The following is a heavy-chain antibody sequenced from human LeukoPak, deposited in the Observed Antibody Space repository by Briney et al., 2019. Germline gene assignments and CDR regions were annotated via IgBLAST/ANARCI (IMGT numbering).Heavy chain of an antibody. Sequence: SETLSLTCSVSGDSISSHFWSWIRQPPGKGLEWIGYIHYSGMTNYNPSLKSRATLSVDTSTNQFSLKLTSVTAADTAFYFCAREASSDPRLSSYFHDVWGEGTAVTVSS. V-gene: IGHV4-59*11. CDR3: AREASSDPRLSSYFHDV. CDR1: GDSISSHF. D-gene: IGHD1-26*01. CDR2: IHYSGMT. J-gene: IGHJ6*04.